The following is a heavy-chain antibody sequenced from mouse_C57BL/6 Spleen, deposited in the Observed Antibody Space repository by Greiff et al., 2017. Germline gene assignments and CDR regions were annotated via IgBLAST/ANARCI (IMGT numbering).Heavy chain of an antibody. CDR3: ARDTTVVADD. CDR2: IDPSDSYT. D-gene: IGHD1-1*01. CDR1: GYTFTSYW. J-gene: IGHJ2*01. V-gene: IGHV1-50*01. Sequence: QVQLQQPGAELVKPGASVKLSCKASGYTFTSYWMQWVKQRPGQGLEWIGEIDPSDSYTNYNQKFKGKATLTVDTSSSTAYMQLSSLTSEDAAVYYCARDTTVVADDWGQGTTLTVSS.